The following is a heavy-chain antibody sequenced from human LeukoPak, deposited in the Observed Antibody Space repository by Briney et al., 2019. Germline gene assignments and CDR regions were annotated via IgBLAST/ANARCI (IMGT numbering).Heavy chain of an antibody. CDR3: ASDSSSWFDAFDI. D-gene: IGHD6-13*01. CDR2: IIPMFGTA. V-gene: IGHV1-69*05. Sequence: SVKVSCKSSGSTFSSYAISWVRQAPGQGLELMGGIIPMFGTAIYAEKFQGRVTITTDESISTAYMKLSSLRSEDTAVYYCASDSSSWFDAFDIWGQGTMVTVSS. CDR1: GSTFSSYA. J-gene: IGHJ3*02.